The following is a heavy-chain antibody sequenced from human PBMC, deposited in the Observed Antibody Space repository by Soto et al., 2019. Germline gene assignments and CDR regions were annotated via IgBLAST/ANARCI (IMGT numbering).Heavy chain of an antibody. CDR3: AKDRGSGSHAANYYYYGIDV. CDR2: INWNSGSI. CDR1: GFTFDDYA. V-gene: IGHV3-9*01. D-gene: IGHD3-10*01. J-gene: IGHJ6*02. Sequence: EEQLVESGGGLVQPGRSLRLSCAASGFTFDDYAMHWVRQAPGKGLEWVSGINWNSGSIGYADSVKGRFTISRDNAKTSLYLQMNSLRAEDTALYYCAKDRGSGSHAANYYYYGIDVWGQGTTVTVSS.